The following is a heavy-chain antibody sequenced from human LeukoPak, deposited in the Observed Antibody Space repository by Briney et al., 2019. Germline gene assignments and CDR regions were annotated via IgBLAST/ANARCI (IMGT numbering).Heavy chain of an antibody. J-gene: IGHJ5*02. CDR3: ARGRHYYGSGSPRNWFDP. Sequence: HPSETLSLTCAVYGVSFSGYYWSWIRQPPGKGLEWIGEINHSGSTNYNPSLKSRVTISVDTSKNQFSLKLSSVTAADTAVYYCARGRHYYGSGSPRNWFDPWGQGTLVTVSS. CDR2: INHSGST. D-gene: IGHD3-10*01. CDR1: GVSFSGYY. V-gene: IGHV4-34*01.